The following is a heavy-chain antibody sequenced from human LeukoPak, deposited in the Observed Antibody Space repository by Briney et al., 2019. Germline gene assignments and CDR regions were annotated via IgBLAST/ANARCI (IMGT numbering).Heavy chain of an antibody. CDR1: GFTFSSYW. V-gene: IGHV3-7*01. CDR3: ARLSYESSWYVAYYYYYGMDV. D-gene: IGHD6-13*01. Sequence: PGGSLRLSCAASGFTFSSYWMSWVRQAPGKGLEWVANIKQDGSEKYYVDSVKGRFTISRDNAKNSLYLQMNSLRAEDTAVYYCARLSYESSWYVAYYYYYGMDVWGQGTTVTVSS. J-gene: IGHJ6*02. CDR2: IKQDGSEK.